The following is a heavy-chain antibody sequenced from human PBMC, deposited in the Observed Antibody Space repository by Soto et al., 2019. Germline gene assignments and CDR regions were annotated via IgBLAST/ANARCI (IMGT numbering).Heavy chain of an antibody. CDR2: IYHSGST. J-gene: IGHJ5*02. V-gene: IGHV4-30-2*01. CDR1: GGSISSGGYS. CDR3: GRVTDR. Sequence: SETLSLTCAVSGGSISSGGYSWSWIRQPPGKGLEWIGYIYHSGSTYYNPSLKSRVTISVDRSKNQFSLKLSSVPAAHPAVYYFGRVTDRWGQGTLVTVSS.